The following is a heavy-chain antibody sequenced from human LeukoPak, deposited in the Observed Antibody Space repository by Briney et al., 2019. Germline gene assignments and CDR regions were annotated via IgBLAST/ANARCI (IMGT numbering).Heavy chain of an antibody. CDR1: GFTFSSYA. J-gene: IGHJ4*02. V-gene: IGHV3-30*04. Sequence: GGSLRPSCAASGFTFSSYAMHWVRQAPGKGLEWVALISYDGTNKYYADSVKGRFTISRDNSKNTLYLQMNSLRPEDTAMYYCVRGLLTDPTSYYAYWGQGTLVTVSS. CDR3: VRGLLTDPTSYYAY. D-gene: IGHD3-22*01. CDR2: ISYDGTNK.